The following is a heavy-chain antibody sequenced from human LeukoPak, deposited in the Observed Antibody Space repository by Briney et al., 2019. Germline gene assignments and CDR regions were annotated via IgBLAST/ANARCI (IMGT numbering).Heavy chain of an antibody. D-gene: IGHD6-13*01. Sequence: SETLSLTCAVYGGSLSAYYWSWIPQPPGKGLEWIGEISHSGSTNYNPSLKSRVTISIDTSKNQFSLGMSSVTAADTAVYYCARGRGARSSRWYNWFDPWGQGTLVTVSS. CDR2: ISHSGST. CDR1: GGSLSAYY. V-gene: IGHV4-34*01. CDR3: ARGRGARSSRWYNWFDP. J-gene: IGHJ5*02.